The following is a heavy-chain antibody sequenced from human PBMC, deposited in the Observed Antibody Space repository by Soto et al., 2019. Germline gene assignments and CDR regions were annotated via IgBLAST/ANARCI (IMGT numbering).Heavy chain of an antibody. V-gene: IGHV4-39*01. CDR2: IYYSGST. D-gene: IGHD2-21*02. Sequence: KASETLSLTCTVTGDSINSRSYYWGCIRQPPGKGLEWIGSIYYSGSTYNNPSLKSRVSMSVDTSKNQFSLKLRSVTAADTALYYCARQRTSVVTQAYFDSWGQGSLVTVSS. CDR3: ARQRTSVVTQAYFDS. J-gene: IGHJ4*02. CDR1: GDSINSRSYY.